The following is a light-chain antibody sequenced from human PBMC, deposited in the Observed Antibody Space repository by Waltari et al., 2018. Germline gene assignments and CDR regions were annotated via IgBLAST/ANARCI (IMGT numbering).Light chain of an antibody. CDR1: SGHSSYA. CDR2: VNSDGSH. Sequence: QLVLAQSPSASASLGASVKLTCTLSSGHSSYAIAWHQNQPEKGPRYLMKVNSDGSHSKGDGIPDRCSGSSSGAERYLTISSLQSEDEADYCCQTYDTGSWVFGGGTKLTVL. V-gene: IGLV4-69*01. J-gene: IGLJ3*02. CDR3: QTYDTGSWV.